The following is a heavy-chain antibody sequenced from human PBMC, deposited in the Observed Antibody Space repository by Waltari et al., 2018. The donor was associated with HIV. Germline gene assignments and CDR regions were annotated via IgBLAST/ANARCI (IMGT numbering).Heavy chain of an antibody. Sequence: QVQLQQSGQGLGQPSRTPSLTCAICGDRVSSNSSAWNWLRQSTSRGLEWLGRTYYRSKWYNDYVVSVKIRITINPDTSKIHFSLQLNSVTPEDTAVYYCARDLRVGYSYGFDYWGQGTLVTVSS. V-gene: IGHV6-1*01. D-gene: IGHD5-18*01. CDR1: GDRVSSNSSA. CDR3: ARDLRVGYSYGFDY. CDR2: TYYRSKWYN. J-gene: IGHJ4*02.